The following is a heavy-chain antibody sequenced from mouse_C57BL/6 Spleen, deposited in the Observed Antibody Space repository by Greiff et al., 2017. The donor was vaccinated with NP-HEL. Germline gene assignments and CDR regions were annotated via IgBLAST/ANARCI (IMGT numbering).Heavy chain of an antibody. D-gene: IGHD2-4*01. CDR2: INPNYGTT. Sequence: VQLQQSGPELVKPGASVKISCKASGYSFTDYNMNWVKQSNGKSLEWIGVINPNYGTTSYNQKFKGKATLTVDQSSSTAYMQLNSLTSEDSAVDCCARQGEYDYDVSWFAYWGQGTLVTVSA. CDR3: ARQGEYDYDVSWFAY. V-gene: IGHV1-39*01. CDR1: GYSFTDYN. J-gene: IGHJ3*01.